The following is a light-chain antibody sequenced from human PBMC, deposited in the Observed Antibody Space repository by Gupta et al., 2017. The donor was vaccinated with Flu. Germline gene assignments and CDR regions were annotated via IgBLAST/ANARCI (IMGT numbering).Light chain of an antibody. V-gene: IGKV1-5*03. CDR1: PSISAW. CDR2: QAS. CDR3: QQYNSYSGYT. Sequence: RGTISCRGSPSISAWLAWYQQKPGKAPKLLIYQASILESGVPSMFSGRGSGTEFTLTISSLQPDDFATYYCQQYNSYSGYTFGQGTKLEIK. J-gene: IGKJ2*01.